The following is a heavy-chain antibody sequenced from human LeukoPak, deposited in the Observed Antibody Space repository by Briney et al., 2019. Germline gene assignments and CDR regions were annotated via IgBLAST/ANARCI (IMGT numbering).Heavy chain of an antibody. CDR2: ISWNSGSI. V-gene: IGHV3-9*03. Sequence: PGRSLRLSCAASGFTFDDYAMHWVRQAPGKGLERVSGISWNSGSIAYADSVKGRFTISRDNAKNSLFLQMNSLRAEDMAFYYCAKAPSYSTGWYYFDYWGQGTLVTVSS. CDR1: GFTFDDYA. J-gene: IGHJ4*02. D-gene: IGHD6-19*01. CDR3: AKAPSYSTGWYYFDY.